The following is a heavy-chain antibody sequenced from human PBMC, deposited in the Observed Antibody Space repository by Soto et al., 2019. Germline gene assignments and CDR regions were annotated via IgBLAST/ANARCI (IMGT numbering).Heavy chain of an antibody. CDR3: AREAPQDVTAWGWGPHYYYYAMDV. CDR2: INPSGGST. D-gene: IGHD3-16*01. J-gene: IGHJ6*02. CDR1: GYTFTSYY. V-gene: IGHV1-46*01. Sequence: ASVKVSCKASGYTFTSYYMHWVRQAPGQGLEWMGIINPSGGSTSYAQKFQGRVTMTRDTSTSTVYMELSSLRSEDTAVYYCAREAPQDVTAWGWGPHYYYYAMDVWGQGTTFTVSS.